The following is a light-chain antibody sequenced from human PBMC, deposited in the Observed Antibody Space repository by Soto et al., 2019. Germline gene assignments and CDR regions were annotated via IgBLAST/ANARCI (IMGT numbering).Light chain of an antibody. V-gene: IGKV3-15*01. Sequence: EIVLTQSRGTLSLSPGERATLSCRASQSVSSSYLAWYQQKPGQAPRLLIYGASTRATGIPVRFSGSASGTEFTLTISSLQSEDFTVYYCQQYNKWPLTFGQGTKV. CDR3: QQYNKWPLT. J-gene: IGKJ1*01. CDR1: QSVSSSY. CDR2: GAS.